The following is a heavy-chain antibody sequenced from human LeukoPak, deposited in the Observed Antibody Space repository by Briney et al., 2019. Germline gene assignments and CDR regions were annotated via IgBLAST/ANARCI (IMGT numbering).Heavy chain of an antibody. CDR3: ARGTYYYDSGLSGMGDY. CDR1: GGTFSSYT. J-gene: IGHJ4*02. D-gene: IGHD3-22*01. CDR2: IIPILGIA. Sequence: GASVKVSCKASGGTFSSYTISWVRQAPGQGLEWMGRIIPILGIANYPQKFQGRVTITADKSTSTAYMELSSVRSEDTAVYYCARGTYYYDSGLSGMGDYWGQGTLVTVSS. V-gene: IGHV1-69*02.